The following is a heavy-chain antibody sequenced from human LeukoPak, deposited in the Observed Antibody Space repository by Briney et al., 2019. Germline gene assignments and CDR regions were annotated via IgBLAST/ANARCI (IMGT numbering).Heavy chain of an antibody. V-gene: IGHV3-66*01. Sequence: GGSLRLSCAASGFTVSTYYMSRVRQAPGKGLEWVSVIYSDDSTYYADSVKGSFTISRDNSKNTLYLQMNSLRAEDTAVYYCARVPVRDGYFAFDIWGQGTMVTVSS. CDR1: GFTVSTYY. CDR3: ARVPVRDGYFAFDI. CDR2: IYSDDST. D-gene: IGHD5-24*01. J-gene: IGHJ3*02.